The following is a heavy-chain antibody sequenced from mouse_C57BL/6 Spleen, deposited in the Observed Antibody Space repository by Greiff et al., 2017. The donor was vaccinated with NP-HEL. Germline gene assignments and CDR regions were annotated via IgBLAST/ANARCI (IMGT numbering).Heavy chain of an antibody. D-gene: IGHD2-1*01. CDR1: GFNIKDYY. CDR2: IDPEDGET. Sequence: EVKLVESGAELVKPGASVKLSCTASGFNIKDYYMHWVKQRTEQGLEWIGRIDPEDGETKYAPKFQGKATITADTSSNTAYLQLSSLTSEDTAVYYCARSRRVYYGNWFAYWGQGTLVTVSA. CDR3: ARSRRVYYGNWFAY. J-gene: IGHJ3*01. V-gene: IGHV14-2*01.